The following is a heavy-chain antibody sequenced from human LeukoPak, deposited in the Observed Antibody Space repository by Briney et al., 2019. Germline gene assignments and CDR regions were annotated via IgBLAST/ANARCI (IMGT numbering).Heavy chain of an antibody. CDR1: GFTFSNYG. J-gene: IGHJ4*02. CDR3: AKKVVSVVRGVFDY. Sequence: GRSLRLSCAASGFTFSNYGMHWVRQAPGKGLEWVAVAWSDGTAKNYADSVKGRFTISRDNSKNTLYLQMNSLRAEDTAVYYCAKKVVSVVRGVFDYWGQGTLVTVSS. D-gene: IGHD3-10*01. CDR2: AWSDGTAK. V-gene: IGHV3-33*06.